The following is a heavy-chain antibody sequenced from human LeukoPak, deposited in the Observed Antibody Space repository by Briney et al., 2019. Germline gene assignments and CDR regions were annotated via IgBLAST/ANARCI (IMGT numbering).Heavy chain of an antibody. CDR3: ARVGRYCSGGSCYKDDAFDI. CDR2: IKQDGSEK. V-gene: IGHV3-7*01. Sequence: GSLRLSCAASGFTFSSYWMSWVRQAPGKGLEWVANIKQDGSEKYYVDSVKGRLTISRDNAKNSLYLQMNSLRAEDTAVYYCARVGRYCSGGSCYKDDAFDIWGQGTMVTVSS. CDR1: GFTFSSYW. D-gene: IGHD2-15*01. J-gene: IGHJ3*02.